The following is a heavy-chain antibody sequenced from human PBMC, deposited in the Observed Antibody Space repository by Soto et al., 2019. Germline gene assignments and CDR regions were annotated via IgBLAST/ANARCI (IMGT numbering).Heavy chain of an antibody. D-gene: IGHD3-3*01. CDR3: ARGTVFGVVSTGYYFDY. CDR1: GGSIGSCGYY. CDR2: IYYSGST. V-gene: IGHV4-31*03. J-gene: IGHJ4*02. Sequence: PSETLSLTCTVSGGSIGSCGYYWSWIRQHPGKGLEWIGYIYYSGSTYYNPSLKSRVTISVDTSKNQFSLKLSSVTAADTAVYYCARGTVFGVVSTGYYFDYWGQGTLVTVSS.